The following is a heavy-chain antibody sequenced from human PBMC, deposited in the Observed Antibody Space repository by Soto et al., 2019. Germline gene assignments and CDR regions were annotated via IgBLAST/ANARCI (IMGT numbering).Heavy chain of an antibody. CDR1: GASVRSDYYY. D-gene: IGHD3-3*01. CDR2: IYNSGST. CDR3: ARGPSADKVDY. J-gene: IGHJ4*02. Sequence: QVQLQEPGPGLVEPSQTLSLTCTVSGASVRSDYYYWSWIRQPPGRGLEWIGHIYNSGSTYSNPSTKRXXTXSXVTSKNQFSLKLSSVTAADTAVYYCARGPSADKVDYWGQGTLVTVSS. V-gene: IGHV4-30-4*01.